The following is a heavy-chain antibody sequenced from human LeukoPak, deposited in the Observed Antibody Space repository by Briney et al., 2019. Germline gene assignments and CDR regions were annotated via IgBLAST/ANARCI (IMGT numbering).Heavy chain of an antibody. D-gene: IGHD3-10*01. CDR3: ARDYRGYSYGKITNYYGSGSYYYYYCYYMDV. CDR1: GGSISSYY. J-gene: IGHJ6*03. V-gene: IGHV4-59*01. CDR2: IYYSGST. Sequence: KPSETLSLTCTVSGGSISSYYWSWIRQPPGKGLEWIGYIYYSGSTNYNPSLKSRVTISVDTSKNQFSLKLSSVTAADTAVYYCARDYRGYSYGKITNYYGSGSYYYYYCYYMDVWGKGTTVTVSS.